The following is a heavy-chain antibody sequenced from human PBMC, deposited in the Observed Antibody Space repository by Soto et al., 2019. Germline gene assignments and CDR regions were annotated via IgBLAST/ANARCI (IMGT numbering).Heavy chain of an antibody. J-gene: IGHJ4*02. Sequence: QVHLVESGGGGVQPGGSLRLSCAGSGFTFSDYGMHWVRLAPGKGLEWGAVLWYDGSGEYYTDSVRGRFTISRVNSKNTLYLQMNNLRDEDTGVYYCARDSVRFLEHFSKDYFDYWGQGTRVTVSS. CDR3: ARDSVRFLEHFSKDYFDY. CDR1: GFTFSDYG. CDR2: LWYDGSGE. D-gene: IGHD3-3*01. V-gene: IGHV3-33*08.